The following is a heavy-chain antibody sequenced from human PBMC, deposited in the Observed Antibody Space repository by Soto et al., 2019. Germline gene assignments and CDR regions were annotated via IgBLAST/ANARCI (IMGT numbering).Heavy chain of an antibody. CDR1: GFAFSSYG. V-gene: IGHV3-30*03. CDR3: VSDRGYGHASVPYS. J-gene: IGHJ4*02. D-gene: IGHD5-18*01. CDR2: ISYDGSLQ. Sequence: QAQLVESGGGVVQPRRSLRLSCAASGFAFSSYGMHWVHQAPGTGLEWVAVISYDGSLQHYADSVKGRFTISRDNSKNMVLLQMSSLRAEDTAVYYCVSDRGYGHASVPYSWGQGTLVSVSS.